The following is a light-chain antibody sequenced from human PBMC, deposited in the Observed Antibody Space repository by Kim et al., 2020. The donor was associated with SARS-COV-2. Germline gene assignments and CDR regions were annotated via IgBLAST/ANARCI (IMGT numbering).Light chain of an antibody. Sequence: YNLVSWYQQRPGRAPKLMIYEGTERPSGVSHRFSGSKSGNTASLTISGLQAEDEADYYCSSYAGSTWVFGGGTQLTVL. V-gene: IGLV2-23*01. CDR2: EGT. CDR1: YNL. J-gene: IGLJ3*02. CDR3: SSYAGSTWV.